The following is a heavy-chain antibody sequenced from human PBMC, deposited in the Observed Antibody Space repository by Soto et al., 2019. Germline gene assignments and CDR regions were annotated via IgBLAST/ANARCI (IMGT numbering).Heavy chain of an antibody. CDR2: IIPISDTT. V-gene: IGHV1-69*01. CDR1: GGTFSSYA. D-gene: IGHD2-2*01. Sequence: QVQLVQSGAEVKKPGSSVKVSCKASGGTFSSYAISWVRQAPGQGLEWMGGIIPISDTTNYAQKFQGRVTITTKETTSTTNKKQSSLRSEDTAVYYCARSQGSSTSLEIYYYYYYGMDVWGQGTTVTVSS. CDR3: ARSQGSSTSLEIYYYYYYGMDV. J-gene: IGHJ6*02.